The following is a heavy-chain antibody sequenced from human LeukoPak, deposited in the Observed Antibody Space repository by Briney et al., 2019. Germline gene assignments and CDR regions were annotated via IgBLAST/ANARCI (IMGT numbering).Heavy chain of an antibody. CDR2: ISYDGSNK. CDR3: ASGQWIQLWLSSYFDY. D-gene: IGHD5-18*01. CDR1: GFTFSSYA. J-gene: IGHJ4*02. V-gene: IGHV3-30*04. Sequence: GGSLRLSCAASGFTFSSYAMHWVRQAPGKWLEWVAVISYDGSNKYYADSVKGRFTISRDNSKNTLYLQMNSLRAEDTAVYYCASGQWIQLWLSSYFDYWGQGTLVTVSS.